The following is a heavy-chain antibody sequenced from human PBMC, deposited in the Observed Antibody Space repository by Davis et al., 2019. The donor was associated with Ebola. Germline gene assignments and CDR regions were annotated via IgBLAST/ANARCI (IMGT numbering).Heavy chain of an antibody. V-gene: IGHV3-73*01. CDR2: IRSKANSYAT. CDR3: TRRLNYYYYGMDV. CDR1: GFTFSGSA. J-gene: IGHJ6*02. Sequence: PGGSLRLSCAASGFTFSGSAMHWVRQASGKGLEWVGRIRSKANSYATAYAASVKGRFTISRDDSKNTAYLQMNSLKTEDTAVYYCTRRLNYYYYGMDVWGQGTTVTVSS.